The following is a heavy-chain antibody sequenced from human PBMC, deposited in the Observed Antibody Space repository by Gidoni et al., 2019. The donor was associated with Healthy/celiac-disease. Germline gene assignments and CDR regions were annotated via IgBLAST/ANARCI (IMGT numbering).Heavy chain of an antibody. CDR3: ARDSSGWYEVHWYFDL. CDR2: ISYDGSYK. Sequence: LISYDGSYKYYADSVKGRFTISRDNSKNTLYLQMNSLRAEDTAVYCCARDSSGWYEVHWYFDLWGRGALVTVSS. J-gene: IGHJ2*01. D-gene: IGHD6-19*01. V-gene: IGHV3-30-3*01.